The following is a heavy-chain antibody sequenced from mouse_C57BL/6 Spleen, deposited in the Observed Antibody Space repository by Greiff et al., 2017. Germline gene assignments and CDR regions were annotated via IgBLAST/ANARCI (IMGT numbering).Heavy chain of an antibody. D-gene: IGHD1-1*01. V-gene: IGHV5-17*01. CDR2: ISSGSSTI. CDR1: GFTFSDYG. J-gene: IGHJ2*01. CDR3: ARLYYGSRDY. Sequence: EVHLVESGGGLVKPGGSLKLSCAASGFTFSDYGMHWVRQAPEKGLEWVAYISSGSSTIYYADTVKGRFTISRDNAKNTLFLQMTSLRSEDTAMYYCARLYYGSRDYWGQGTTLTVSS.